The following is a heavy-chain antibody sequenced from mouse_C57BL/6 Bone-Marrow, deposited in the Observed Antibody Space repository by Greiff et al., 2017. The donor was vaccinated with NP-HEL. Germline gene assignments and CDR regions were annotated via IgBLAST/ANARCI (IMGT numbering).Heavy chain of an antibody. D-gene: IGHD4-1*01. CDR3: AREGELGYFDY. CDR1: GYTFTSYW. CDR2: IHPNSGST. J-gene: IGHJ2*01. Sequence: QVQLQQPGAELVKPGASVKLSCKASGYTFTSYWMHWVKQRPGQGLEWIGMIHPNSGSTNYNEKFKSKATLTVDKSSSTAYMQLSSLTSEDAAVYYCAREGELGYFDYWCQGTTLTVSS. V-gene: IGHV1-64*01.